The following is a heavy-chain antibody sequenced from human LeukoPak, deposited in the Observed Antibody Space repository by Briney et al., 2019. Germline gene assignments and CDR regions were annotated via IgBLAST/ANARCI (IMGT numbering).Heavy chain of an antibody. J-gene: IGHJ4*02. CDR3: ASLDGETFAH. CDR2: MYISGST. V-gene: IGHV4-4*07. Sequence: PSETLSLTCTVSGDSIRGFYWSWVRQPAGQGLEYIGHMYISGSTTYNPSLKSRVTMSVDLAKNEVSLKLTSVTAADTAIYFCASLDGETFAHWGRGTLVLASS. CDR1: GDSIRGFY. D-gene: IGHD3-3*01.